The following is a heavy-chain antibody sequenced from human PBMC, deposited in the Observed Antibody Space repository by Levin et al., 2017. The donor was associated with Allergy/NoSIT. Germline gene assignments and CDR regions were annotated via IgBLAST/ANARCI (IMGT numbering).Heavy chain of an antibody. J-gene: IGHJ4*02. V-gene: IGHV3-30*18. CDR1: GFSFRSFG. Sequence: SCAASGFSFRSFGMNWVRQAPGKGLEWVAVISYDGSDKYYADSVKGRFTISRDNSKNTLYLQMNSLRPEDTAVYYCAKDLAFGTSSWSFDYWGQGILVTVSS. D-gene: IGHD6-13*01. CDR2: ISYDGSDK. CDR3: AKDLAFGTSSWSFDY.